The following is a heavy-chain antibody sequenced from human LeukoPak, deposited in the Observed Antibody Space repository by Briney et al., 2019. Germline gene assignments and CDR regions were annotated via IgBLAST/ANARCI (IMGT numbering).Heavy chain of an antibody. CDR1: GDSISSSSYY. V-gene: IGHV4-39*01. J-gene: IGHJ6*03. D-gene: IGHD6-13*01. Sequence: SETLSLTCTVSGDSISSSSYYWGWIRQPPAKGLEWIESLYYSGSTYYNPSLKSRVTISVATSKTQFSLKLSSVTAADTAVYYCARQGSSSWGTYYYYYMDVW. CDR2: LYYSGST. CDR3: ARQGSSSWGTYYYYYMDV.